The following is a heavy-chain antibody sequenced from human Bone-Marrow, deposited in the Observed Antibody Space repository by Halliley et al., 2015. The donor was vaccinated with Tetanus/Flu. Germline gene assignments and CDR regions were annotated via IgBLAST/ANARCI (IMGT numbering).Heavy chain of an antibody. CDR3: TREDYIVVASDAFDI. CDR1: GFTFNLYA. CDR2: IRSKAYGGTT. J-gene: IGHJ3*02. D-gene: IGHD2-21*01. V-gene: IGHV3-49*04. Sequence: SLRLSCAASGFTFNLYAMNWVRQAPGKGLEWVGFIRSKAYGGTTEYAASVKGRFTISRDDSKSIAYLQMNSLKTEDTAVYYCTREDYIVVASDAFDIWGQGTMVTVSS.